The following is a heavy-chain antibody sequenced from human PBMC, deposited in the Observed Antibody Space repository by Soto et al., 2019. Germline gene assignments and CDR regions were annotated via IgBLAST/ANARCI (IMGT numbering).Heavy chain of an antibody. D-gene: IGHD6-13*01. Sequence: QVQLQQWGAGLLKPSETLSLTCAVYGGSFSGYYWSWIRQPPGKGLEWIGEINHSGSTNYNPSLNXRXTRXVDSSEYQFSLKLRSVTAADTAVYYCARGSRWYAYWGQGTLVTVSS. V-gene: IGHV4-34*01. CDR1: GGSFSGYY. J-gene: IGHJ4*02. CDR2: INHSGST. CDR3: ARGSRWYAY.